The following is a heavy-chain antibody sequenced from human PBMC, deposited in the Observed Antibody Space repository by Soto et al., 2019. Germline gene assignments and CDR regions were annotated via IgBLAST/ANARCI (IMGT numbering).Heavy chain of an antibody. CDR3: ARGHSTDCSNGVCSLFYNHEMDV. CDR2: INPKSGGT. V-gene: IGHV1-2*04. Sequence: ASVKVSCKASGYSFTDYHIHWVRQAPGQGLEWLGRINPKSGGTSTAQKFQGWVTMTRDRSISTVYMELTRLRSDDTAVYFCARGHSTDCSNGVCSLFYNHEMDVWGQETTVTVSS. D-gene: IGHD2-8*01. J-gene: IGHJ6*02. CDR1: GYSFTDYH.